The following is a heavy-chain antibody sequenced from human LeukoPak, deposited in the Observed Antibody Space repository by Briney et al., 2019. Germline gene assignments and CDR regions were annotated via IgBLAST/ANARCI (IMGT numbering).Heavy chain of an antibody. CDR3: ARDQAIRSSSYDYYYGMDV. Sequence: QPGGSLRLSCAASGFTFSSYEMNWVRQAPGKGLEWGSYISSSGSTIYYADSVKARFTISRDNAKNSLYLQMNSLRAEDTAVYYCARDQAIRSSSYDYYYGMDVWGQGTTVAVSS. V-gene: IGHV3-48*03. D-gene: IGHD2-2*02. CDR2: ISSSGSTI. J-gene: IGHJ6*02. CDR1: GFTFSSYE.